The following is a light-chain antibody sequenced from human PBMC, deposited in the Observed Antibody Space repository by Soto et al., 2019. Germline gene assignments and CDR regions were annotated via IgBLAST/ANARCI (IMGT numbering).Light chain of an antibody. CDR3: SSYRSGGTFV. V-gene: IGLV2-14*01. J-gene: IGLJ1*01. Sequence: LTQPASVSGSPGQSIAISCTGTSSDVGGYNYVSWHQQHPGKAPKVLISVVSNRPSGVSNRFSGSKSGNTASLTISGLQAEDEADYYCSSYRSGGTFVFGSGTKVTV. CDR2: VVS. CDR1: SSDVGGYNY.